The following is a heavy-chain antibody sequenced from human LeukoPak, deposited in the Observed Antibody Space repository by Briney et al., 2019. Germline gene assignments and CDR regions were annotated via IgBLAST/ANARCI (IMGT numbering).Heavy chain of an antibody. Sequence: ASVKVSCKASGYTSTTYGVSWVRQAPGQGLEWMGWISVYSGNTDYAQKFQGRVTMTTDTSTNTAYMELSSLRSEDTAVYYCARGFRSLRFLEWLSAGGANNWFDPWGQGTLVTVSS. V-gene: IGHV1-18*01. D-gene: IGHD3-3*01. J-gene: IGHJ5*02. CDR2: ISVYSGNT. CDR1: GYTSTTYG. CDR3: ARGFRSLRFLEWLSAGGANNWFDP.